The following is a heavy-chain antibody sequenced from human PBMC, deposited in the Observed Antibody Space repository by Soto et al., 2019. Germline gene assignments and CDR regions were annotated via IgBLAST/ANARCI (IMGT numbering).Heavy chain of an antibody. D-gene: IGHD2-2*01. CDR2: IYYTGST. V-gene: IGHV4-39*07. Sequence: SETLSLTCTVSGGSVSSSSYYWGWIRQPPEKGLEWIGNIYYTGSTYYNPSLKTRVTISVDTSKNQFSLIMSSVTAADTAVYYCARGIGVPAKTGGQHYLDYWGQGALVTVSS. CDR1: GGSVSSSSYY. CDR3: ARGIGVPAKTGGQHYLDY. J-gene: IGHJ4*02.